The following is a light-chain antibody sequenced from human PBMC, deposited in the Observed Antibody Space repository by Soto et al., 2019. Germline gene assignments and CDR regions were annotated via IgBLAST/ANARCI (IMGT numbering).Light chain of an antibody. CDR2: AAS. Sequence: EIMMTQSPVTLSVSPGERATLSCRASQSVDINLAWFQQKRGQAPRLLIYAASTMATGIPARISGSGSGTLFFLIISNLQFEDLAVYYCQDYHYSYTFVLGTELEI. CDR3: QDYHYSYT. J-gene: IGKJ2*01. CDR1: QSVDIN. V-gene: IGKV3-15*01.